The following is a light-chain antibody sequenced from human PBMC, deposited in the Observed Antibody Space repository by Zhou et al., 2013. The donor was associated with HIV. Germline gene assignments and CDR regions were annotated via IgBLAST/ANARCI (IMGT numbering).Light chain of an antibody. J-gene: IGKJ5*01. CDR2: DAS. CDR1: QSVSRN. Sequence: DIVLTQSPATLSVSPGERATLSCRASQSVSRNLAWYQQKPGQAPRLLIYDASNRATGIPARFSGSGSGTDFTLTISSLEPEDFAVYYCQQRSNWAITLAKGHDW. V-gene: IGKV3-11*01. CDR3: QQRSNWAIT.